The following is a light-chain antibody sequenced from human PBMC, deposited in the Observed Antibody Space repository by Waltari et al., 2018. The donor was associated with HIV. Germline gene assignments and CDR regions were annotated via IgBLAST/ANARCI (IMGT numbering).Light chain of an antibody. CDR2: EVF. V-gene: IGLV2-14*01. CDR1: SCAVGGFKL. CDR3: ASFASDTTVPV. J-gene: IGLJ2*01. Sequence: QSALTQPASVSGSPGQSITISCTGTSCAVGGFKLVSWYQQFPGKAPKLIIYEVFNRPSGVSDRFSGSKSGNTASLTISDLQAEDEATYHCASFASDTTVPVFGGGTRLTVL.